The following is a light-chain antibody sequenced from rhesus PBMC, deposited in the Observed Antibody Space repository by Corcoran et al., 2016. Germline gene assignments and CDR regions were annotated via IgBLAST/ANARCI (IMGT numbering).Light chain of an antibody. V-gene: IGKV3-42*02. Sequence: ETVMTQSPATLSLSPGERATLSCRASQSVGSNLAWYHQRPGQPPKFLIYDVFTRATGIPDRFSGSGSGAEFTLTISSLEPEDVGLYYCQQYNNWNSFGQGTKVEIK. CDR1: QSVGSN. CDR3: QQYNNWNS. J-gene: IGKJ2*01. CDR2: DVF.